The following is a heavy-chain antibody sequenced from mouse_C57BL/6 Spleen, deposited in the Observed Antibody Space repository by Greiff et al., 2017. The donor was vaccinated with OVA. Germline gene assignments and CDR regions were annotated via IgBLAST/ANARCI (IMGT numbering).Heavy chain of an antibody. J-gene: IGHJ2*01. CDR1: GYTFTSYW. Sequence: QVQLQQPGAELVMPGASVKLSCKASGYTFTSYWMHWVKQRPGQGLAWIGEIDPSDSYTNYNQKFKGKSTLTVDKSSSTAYMQLSSLTSEDSAVYYCASYGNYVFDYWGQGTTLTVSS. V-gene: IGHV1-69*01. D-gene: IGHD2-1*01. CDR3: ASYGNYVFDY. CDR2: IDPSDSYT.